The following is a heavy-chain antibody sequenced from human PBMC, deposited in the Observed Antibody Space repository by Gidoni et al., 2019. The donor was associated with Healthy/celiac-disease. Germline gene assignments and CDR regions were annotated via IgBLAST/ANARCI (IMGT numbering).Heavy chain of an antibody. CDR1: GFTFSSYA. D-gene: IGHD3-22*01. CDR3: ARDSARSGYYDSSGYWKGAFDI. CDR2: ISYDGSNK. Sequence: QVQLVESGGGVVQPGRSLRLSCAASGFTFSSYAMHWVRQAPGKGLEWVAVISYDGSNKYYADSVKGRFTISRDNSKNTLYLQMNSLGAEDTAVYYCARDSARSGYYDSSGYWKGAFDIWGQGTMVTVSS. J-gene: IGHJ3*02. V-gene: IGHV3-30-3*01.